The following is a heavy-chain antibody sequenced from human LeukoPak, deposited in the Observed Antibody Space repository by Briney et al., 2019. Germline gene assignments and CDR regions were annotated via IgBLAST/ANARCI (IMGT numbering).Heavy chain of an antibody. V-gene: IGHV3-7*01. CDR2: IKQDGSEK. Sequence: GGSLRLSCAASGFIVSNYYMIWVRQAPGKGLEWVANIKQDGSEKYYVDSVKGRFTISRDNAKNSLYLQMNSLRAEDTAVYYCARVGAAHASFDYWGQGTLVTVSS. CDR1: GFIVSNYY. D-gene: IGHD6-6*01. CDR3: ARVGAAHASFDY. J-gene: IGHJ4*02.